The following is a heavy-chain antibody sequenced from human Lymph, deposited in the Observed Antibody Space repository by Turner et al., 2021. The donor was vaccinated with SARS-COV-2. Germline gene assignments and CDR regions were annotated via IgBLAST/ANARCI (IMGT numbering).Heavy chain of an antibody. D-gene: IGHD7-27*01. Sequence: GYADSVEGRFTISRDNAKNSLYLQVNSLRAEDTALYHCARGTGAADYWGQGTLVTVSS. CDR3: ARGTGAADY. V-gene: IGHV3-20*01. J-gene: IGHJ4*02.